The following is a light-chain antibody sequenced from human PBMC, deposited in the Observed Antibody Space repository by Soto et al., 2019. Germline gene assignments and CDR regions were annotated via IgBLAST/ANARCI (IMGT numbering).Light chain of an antibody. V-gene: IGLV1-36*01. CDR3: ASWDDTLSGVV. J-gene: IGLJ3*02. CDR2: YDD. CDR1: SSNIGNNA. Sequence: QPVLTQPPSVSGAPGPRVTIFCSGSSSNIGNNAVNWYQQLPGKPPRALIYYDDLLPSGVSKRFSGSKSGTSVSLAISGLQSDDEGDYYCASWDDTLSGVVFGGGTKLTVL.